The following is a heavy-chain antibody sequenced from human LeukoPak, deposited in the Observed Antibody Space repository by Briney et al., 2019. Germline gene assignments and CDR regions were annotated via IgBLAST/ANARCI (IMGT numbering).Heavy chain of an antibody. D-gene: IGHD2-15*01. CDR2: INPNSGDT. J-gene: IGHJ3*02. CDR3: ARDPGYCSSGSCSNLAFDI. V-gene: IGHV1-2*02. Sequence: ASVKVSCKASGYTFTGYYMHWVRQAPGQGLEWMGWINPNSGDTNYAQKFQDRVTMTRDTSISTAYMELSRLRSDDTAVYYCARDPGYCSSGSCSNLAFDIWGQGTMVTVSS. CDR1: GYTFTGYY.